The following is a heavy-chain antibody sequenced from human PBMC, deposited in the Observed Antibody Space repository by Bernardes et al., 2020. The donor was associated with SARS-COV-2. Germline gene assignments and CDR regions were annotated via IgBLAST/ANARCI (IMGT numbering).Heavy chain of an antibody. Sequence: SETLSLTCTVSGVSVSSSSYFWGWIRQPPGKGLEWLGSIYSGGITYSNPSLKSRATITVDTSKNQFSLQLTSVTAADTAMYYCASTPVTMILVVITYYYFDLWGRGTLVTVSS. CDR3: ASTPVTMILVVITYYYFDL. J-gene: IGHJ2*01. V-gene: IGHV4-39*01. D-gene: IGHD3-22*01. CDR2: IYSGGIT. CDR1: GVSVSSSSYF.